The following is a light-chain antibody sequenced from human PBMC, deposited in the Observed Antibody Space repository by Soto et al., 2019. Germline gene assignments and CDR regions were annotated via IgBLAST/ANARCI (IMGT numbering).Light chain of an antibody. Sequence: QSVLTQPPSASGAPGQRVTLSCVGGGSNVGFNAVNWYQQIPGAAPKLLMHGNSQRPSGVPDRFSGSKSGTSASLAIIGLRTEDEAHYYCAAWDDSLRGVVFGGGTKLTVL. CDR2: GNS. CDR3: AAWDDSLRGVV. CDR1: GSNVGFNA. V-gene: IGLV1-47*02. J-gene: IGLJ3*02.